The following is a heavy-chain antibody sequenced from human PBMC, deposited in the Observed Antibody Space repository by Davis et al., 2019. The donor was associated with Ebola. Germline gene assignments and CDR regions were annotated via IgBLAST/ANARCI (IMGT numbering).Heavy chain of an antibody. CDR3: ARQESLYGWSDY. CDR1: GYGFADYW. J-gene: IGHJ4*02. Sequence: GESLKISCKGSGYGFADYWIAWVRQTPGKGLEWMGIIYAGDSDSRYSPSFKGQVTISVDRSITTAYLQWRSLRTSDTAIYYCARQESLYGWSDYWGQGTLVTVSS. D-gene: IGHD2-8*01. CDR2: IYAGDSDS. V-gene: IGHV5-51*01.